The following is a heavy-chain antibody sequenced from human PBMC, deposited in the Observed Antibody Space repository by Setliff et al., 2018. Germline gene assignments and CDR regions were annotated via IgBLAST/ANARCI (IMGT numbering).Heavy chain of an antibody. D-gene: IGHD2-8*01. J-gene: IGHJ4*02. V-gene: IGHV1-18*01. CDR1: GYTLSNSI. CDR3: LRLVRYCTKIACQATSGDEV. Sequence: ASVKVSCKASGYTLSNSILSWVRQAPGQGLEWMGWISXXXXXXXXXXXXXDRITXXXDTSTNTGYLELRGLRSDDTAVYYCLRLVRYCTKIACQATSGDEVWGLGTLVTVSS. CDR2: ISXXXXXX.